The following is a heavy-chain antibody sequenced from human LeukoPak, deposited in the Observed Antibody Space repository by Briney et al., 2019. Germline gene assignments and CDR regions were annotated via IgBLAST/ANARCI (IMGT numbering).Heavy chain of an antibody. V-gene: IGHV4-34*01. CDR1: GGSFSGYY. J-gene: IGHJ5*02. CDR2: INHSGST. D-gene: IGHD3-10*01. CDR3: ARNGTWFGELSS. Sequence: SETLSLTCAVYGGSFSGYYWSWIRQPPGKGLEWIGEINHSGSTNYNPPLKSRVTISVDTSKNQFSRKLSSVTAADTAVYHCARNGTWFGELSSWGQGTLVTVSS.